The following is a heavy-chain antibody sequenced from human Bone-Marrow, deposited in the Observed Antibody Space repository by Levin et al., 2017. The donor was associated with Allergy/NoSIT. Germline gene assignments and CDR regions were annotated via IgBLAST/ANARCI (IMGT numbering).Heavy chain of an antibody. CDR2: ISSSSSYI. V-gene: IGHV3-21*01. Sequence: GSLRLSCAASGFTFSSYSMNWVRQAPGKGLEWVSSISSSSSYIYYADSVKGRFTISRDNAKNSLYLQMNSLRAEDTAVYYCARCDTNYDILTGYFCDAFDIWGQGTMVTVSS. D-gene: IGHD3-9*01. J-gene: IGHJ3*02. CDR3: ARCDTNYDILTGYFCDAFDI. CDR1: GFTFSSYS.